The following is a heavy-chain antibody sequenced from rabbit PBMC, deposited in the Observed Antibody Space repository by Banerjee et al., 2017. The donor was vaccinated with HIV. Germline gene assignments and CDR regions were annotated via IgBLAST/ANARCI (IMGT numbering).Heavy chain of an antibody. CDR3: ARSPGDYFDL. J-gene: IGHJ4*01. Sequence: VRQAPGKGLEWIACINTNSGNAVYASWAKGRFTISKTSSTTVTLQMTSLTAADTATYFCARSPGDYFDLWGQGTLVTVS. CDR2: INTNSGNA. V-gene: IGHV1S40*01.